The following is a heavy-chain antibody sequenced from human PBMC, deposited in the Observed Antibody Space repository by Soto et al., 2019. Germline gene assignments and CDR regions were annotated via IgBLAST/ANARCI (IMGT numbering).Heavy chain of an antibody. J-gene: IGHJ6*02. CDR2: VYPGDSDT. V-gene: IGHV5-51*01. D-gene: IGHD6-13*01. CDR1: GYSFTTYW. CDR3: VAGQHLLPPTLDLRMGYYYGMDV. Sequence: PGESLKISCKGSGYSFTTYWIGWVRQMPGKGLEWMGIVYPGDSDTRYSPSFQGQVTISADKSITTAYLQWSSLKASDTAMYFCVAGQHLLPPTLDLRMGYYYGMDVWGQGTTVNV.